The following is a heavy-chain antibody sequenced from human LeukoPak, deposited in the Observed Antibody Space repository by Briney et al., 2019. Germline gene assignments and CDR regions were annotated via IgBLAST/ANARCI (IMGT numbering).Heavy chain of an antibody. CDR1: GFTFSSFA. D-gene: IGHD3-22*01. J-gene: IGHJ4*02. Sequence: GGSLRLSCAASGFTFSSFALSWVRQAPGKGLEWVSAISGSGGSTYYADSVKGRFTISRDNSKNTLYLQMNSLRAEDTAVYYCAKDLRYYDSSGSTDYWGQGTLVTVSS. CDR3: AKDLRYYDSSGSTDY. CDR2: ISGSGGST. V-gene: IGHV3-23*01.